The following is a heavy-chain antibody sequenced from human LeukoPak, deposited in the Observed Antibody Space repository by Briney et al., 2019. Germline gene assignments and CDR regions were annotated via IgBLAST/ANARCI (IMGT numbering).Heavy chain of an antibody. CDR1: GYTFTGYY. J-gene: IGHJ2*01. CDR2: INPNSGGT. CDR3: ARAGTTQGAWYFDL. D-gene: IGHD1-1*01. Sequence: GASVKVSCKASGYTFTGYYMHWVRQAPGQGLEWMGWINPNSGGTNYAQKFQGRVTMTRDTSISTAYMELSRLRSDDTAVYYCARAGTTQGAWYFDLWGRGTLVTVSS. V-gene: IGHV1-2*02.